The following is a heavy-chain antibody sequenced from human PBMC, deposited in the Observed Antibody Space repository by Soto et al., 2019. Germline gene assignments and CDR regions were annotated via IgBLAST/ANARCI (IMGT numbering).Heavy chain of an antibody. J-gene: IGHJ5*02. Sequence: ASVKVSCKASGYTFTTYAIHWVRQAPGQGLEWMGWINAGNGNTEFSERFRGRVTITRDTSAGTAHMELTGLTSEDTAVYYCARRFKSAGWFDPWGQGTLVTLSS. CDR3: ARRFKSAGWFDP. CDR2: INAGNGNT. CDR1: GYTFTTYA. V-gene: IGHV1-3*01. D-gene: IGHD3-10*01.